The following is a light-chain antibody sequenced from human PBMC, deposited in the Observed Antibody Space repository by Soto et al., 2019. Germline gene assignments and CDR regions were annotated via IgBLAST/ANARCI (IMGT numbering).Light chain of an antibody. CDR1: SGHRTYA. J-gene: IGLJ3*02. V-gene: IGLV4-69*01. CDR2: INSDGSH. CDR3: QSLGTGIQV. Sequence: QPVLNQSPSASASLGASVKLTCTLSSGHRTYAIAWHQQQSEKGPRFFSKINSDGSHSKGDGFFDRFSGSSSGAERHLTISSIQSADAADYYFQSLGTGIQVFGGGIKLTVL.